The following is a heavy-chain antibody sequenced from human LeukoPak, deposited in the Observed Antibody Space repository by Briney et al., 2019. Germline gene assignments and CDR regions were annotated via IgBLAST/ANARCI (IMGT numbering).Heavy chain of an antibody. CDR2: ISSSSSYI. Sequence: GGSLRLSCAASGFTFSSYSMNWVRQAPGKGLEWVSSISSSSSYIYYADSVKGRFTISRDNAKNSLYLQMNSLRAEDTAVYYCAGDSIVIVVVPAAMDVWGKGTTVTVSS. V-gene: IGHV3-21*01. J-gene: IGHJ6*04. D-gene: IGHD2-2*01. CDR3: AGDSIVIVVVPAAMDV. CDR1: GFTFSSYS.